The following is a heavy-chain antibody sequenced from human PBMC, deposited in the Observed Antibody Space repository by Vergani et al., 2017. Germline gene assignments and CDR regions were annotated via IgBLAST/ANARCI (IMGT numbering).Heavy chain of an antibody. V-gene: IGHV1-8*01. CDR2: MNPNSGNP. D-gene: IGHD6-19*01. J-gene: IGHJ3*02. CDR3: ARQIAVAGTGAFDI. Sequence: QVQLVPSGAEVKKPGASVKVSCKASGYTFTSYDINWVRQATGQGLEWRGWMNPNSGNPGYAQTFQGRVTMTRNTSISTAYMGLSSLRSEDTAVDYCARQIAVAGTGAFDIWGQGTMVTVSS. CDR1: GYTFTSYD.